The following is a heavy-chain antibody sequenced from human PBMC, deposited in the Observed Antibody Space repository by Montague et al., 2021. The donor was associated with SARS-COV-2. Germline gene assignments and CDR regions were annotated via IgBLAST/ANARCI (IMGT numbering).Heavy chain of an antibody. D-gene: IGHD6-13*01. V-gene: IGHV4-34*01. CDR3: ARGAGYSSSWYLAFEI. CDR2: IRHYGSP. CDR1: GGSFGGYY. J-gene: IGHJ3*02. Sequence: TLSLPCVVYGGSFGGYYWTWIRQTPGKGLEWIGDIRHYGSPNYNPSVNPSLKSRVTMSIDTSKNQFSLKLSSVTAADTAVYYCARGAGYSSSWYLAFEIWGQGTMVTVSS.